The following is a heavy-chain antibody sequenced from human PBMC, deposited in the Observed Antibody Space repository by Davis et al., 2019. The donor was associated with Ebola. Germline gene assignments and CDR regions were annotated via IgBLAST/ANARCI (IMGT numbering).Heavy chain of an antibody. CDR1: GYTFTSYD. J-gene: IGHJ4*02. V-gene: IGHV1-8*01. Sequence: AASVKVSCKASGYTFTSYDINWVRQATGQGLGWMGWMNPNSGNTGYAQKFQGRVTMTRNTSMSTAYMELSSLRSEDTAVYYCARGDSSGWYDFDYWGQGTLVTVSS. D-gene: IGHD6-19*01. CDR3: ARGDSSGWYDFDY. CDR2: MNPNSGNT.